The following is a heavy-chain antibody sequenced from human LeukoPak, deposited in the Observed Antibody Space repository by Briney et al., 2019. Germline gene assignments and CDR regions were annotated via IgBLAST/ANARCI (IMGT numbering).Heavy chain of an antibody. CDR1: GYSFTSYW. CDR3: ARGSLRFLEWLPYFDY. J-gene: IGHJ4*02. CDR2: IYPGDSDT. Sequence: GESLKISCKGSGYSFTSYWIGWVRQMPGKGLEWMGTIYPGDSDTRYSSSFQGQVTISADKSISTAYLQWSSLKASDTAMYYCARGSLRFLEWLPYFDYWGQGTLVTVSS. V-gene: IGHV5-51*01. D-gene: IGHD3-3*01.